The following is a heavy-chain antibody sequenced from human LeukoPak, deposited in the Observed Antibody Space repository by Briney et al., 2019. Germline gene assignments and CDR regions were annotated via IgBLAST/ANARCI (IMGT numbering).Heavy chain of an antibody. CDR1: GFTFSSYA. CDR2: ISGSGGST. J-gene: IGHJ5*02. CDR3: ARRWGNWFDP. D-gene: IGHD4-23*01. Sequence: GGSLRLSCAASGFTFSSYAMSWVRQAPGKGLEWVSAISGSGGSTYYADSVKGRFTISRDNSKNTLYLQMDSLRAEDTAVYYCARRWGNWFDPWGQGTLVTVSS. V-gene: IGHV3-23*01.